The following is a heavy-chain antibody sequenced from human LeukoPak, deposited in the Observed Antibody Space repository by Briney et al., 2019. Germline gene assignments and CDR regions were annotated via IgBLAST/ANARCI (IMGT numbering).Heavy chain of an antibody. CDR2: ISSSSSYI. Sequence: KAGGSPRLSCAASGFTFSSYSMNWVRQAPGKGLEWVSSISSSSSYIYYADSVKGRFTISRDNAKNSLYLQMNSLRAEDTAVYYCARPRGVVITTDFDYWGQGTLVTVSS. V-gene: IGHV3-21*01. J-gene: IGHJ4*02. CDR3: ARPRGVVITTDFDY. D-gene: IGHD3-22*01. CDR1: GFTFSSYS.